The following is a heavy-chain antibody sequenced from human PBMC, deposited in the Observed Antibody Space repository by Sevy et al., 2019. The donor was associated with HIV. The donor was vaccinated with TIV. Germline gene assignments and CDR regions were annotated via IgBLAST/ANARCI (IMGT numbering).Heavy chain of an antibody. D-gene: IGHD3-3*01. Sequence: ASVKVSCKVSGYTLTELSMHWVRQAPGKGLEWMGGFDPEDGETIYAQKFQGRVTMTEDTSTDTAYMELRSLRSEDTAVYYCATVSGFWSGPTYYYYGMDVWGQGTTVTVSS. V-gene: IGHV1-24*01. CDR3: ATVSGFWSGPTYYYYGMDV. J-gene: IGHJ6*02. CDR1: GYTLTELS. CDR2: FDPEDGET.